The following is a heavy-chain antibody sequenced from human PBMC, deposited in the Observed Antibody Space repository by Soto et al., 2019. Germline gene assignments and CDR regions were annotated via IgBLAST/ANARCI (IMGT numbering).Heavy chain of an antibody. CDR2: IWYDGSNK. Sequence: QVQLVESGGGVVQPGTSLRLSCAASGFTFSSYGMHWVRQAPGKGLEWVALIWYDGSNKYYADSVKGRFTISRDNSKNTLYLQMNSLRAEDTAVYYCARPQEGYCSGGSCSGYWYFDLWGRGTLVTVSS. D-gene: IGHD2-15*01. CDR1: GFTFSSYG. CDR3: ARPQEGYCSGGSCSGYWYFDL. J-gene: IGHJ2*01. V-gene: IGHV3-33*01.